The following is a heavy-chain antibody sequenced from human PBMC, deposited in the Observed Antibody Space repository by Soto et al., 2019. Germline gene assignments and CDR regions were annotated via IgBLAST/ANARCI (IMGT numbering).Heavy chain of an antibody. J-gene: IGHJ5*02. Sequence: GASVKVSCKASGYTFTRYGMHWVRQAPGHGLEWMGWINVGNGHTKYSQKFQGRLTITRDTSAYRVYMELSSLSSEDTAVYYCARELDGRGWYWFEPWGQGTLVTVSS. CDR1: GYTFTRYG. V-gene: IGHV1-3*01. D-gene: IGHD6-19*01. CDR3: ARELDGRGWYWFEP. CDR2: INVGNGHT.